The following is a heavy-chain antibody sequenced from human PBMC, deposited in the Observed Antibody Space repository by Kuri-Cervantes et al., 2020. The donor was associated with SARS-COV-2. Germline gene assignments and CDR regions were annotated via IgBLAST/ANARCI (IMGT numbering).Heavy chain of an antibody. D-gene: IGHD3-3*01. J-gene: IGHJ6*03. CDR2: IIPIFGTA. V-gene: IGHV1-69*05. CDR1: GGTFSSYA. CDR3: ARVGGATYGVVVYYYYYMDV. Sequence: SVKVSCKASGGTFSSYAISWVRQAPGQGLEWMGGIIPIFGTANYAQKFQGRVTITTDESTSTAYMELSSLRSEDTAVYYCARVGGATYGVVVYYYYYMDVWGKGTTVTVSS.